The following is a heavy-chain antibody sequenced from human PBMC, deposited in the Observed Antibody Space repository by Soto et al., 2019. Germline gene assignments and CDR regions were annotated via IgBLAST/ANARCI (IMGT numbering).Heavy chain of an antibody. CDR1: GFPFSSYD. D-gene: IGHD3-10*01. CDR3: TKGGHLDY. J-gene: IGHJ4*02. Sequence: PGGSLRLSCAASGFPFSSYDMSWVRQAPGKGLDWVSVIRGSDGSTYYANSVKGRFTISRDNSKNTLFLQMNSLRAEDTAIHYCTKGGHLDYWGPGTLVTVSS. CDR2: IRGSDGST. V-gene: IGHV3-23*01.